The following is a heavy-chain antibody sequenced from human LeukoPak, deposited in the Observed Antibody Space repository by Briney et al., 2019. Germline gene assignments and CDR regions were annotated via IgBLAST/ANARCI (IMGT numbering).Heavy chain of an antibody. CDR1: GGSITGHY. D-gene: IGHD3-16*01. J-gene: IGHJ5*02. CDR2: IHYTGST. CDR3: ARLHALGAEEFDP. Sequence: SETLSLTCTVSGGSITGHYWSWIRQPPGKGLEWIGYIHYTGSTNYNPSLNSRIAMSVDTPNNQFSLRLTSVTATDTAVYYCARLHALGAEEFDPWGQGALVTVSS. V-gene: IGHV4-59*11.